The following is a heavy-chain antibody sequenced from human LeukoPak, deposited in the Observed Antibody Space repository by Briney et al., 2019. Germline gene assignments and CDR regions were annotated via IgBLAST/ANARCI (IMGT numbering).Heavy chain of an antibody. Sequence: PSETLSLTCTVSGGSISSYYWSWIRQPPGKGLEWIGYIYYSGSTNYNPSLKSRVTISVDKSKNQFSLKLSSVTAADTAVYYCAREVRGVIDDAFDIWGQGTMVTVSS. CDR1: GGSISSYY. CDR2: IYYSGST. CDR3: AREVRGVIDDAFDI. J-gene: IGHJ3*02. V-gene: IGHV4-59*12. D-gene: IGHD3-10*01.